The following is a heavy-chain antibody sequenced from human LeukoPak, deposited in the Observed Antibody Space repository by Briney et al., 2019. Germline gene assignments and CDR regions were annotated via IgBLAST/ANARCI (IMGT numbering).Heavy chain of an antibody. CDR2: MNPNSGNT. J-gene: IGHJ4*02. CDR3: ARGVKYSGYEKLVDC. Sequence: ASVKVSCKASGYTLTSYDINWVRQATGQRLEWMGWMNPNSGNTGYAQKFQGRVTMTRHTSISTAYMELSSLRSEDTAVYYCARGVKYSGYEKLVDCWGQGTLVTVSS. CDR1: GYTLTSYD. D-gene: IGHD5-12*01. V-gene: IGHV1-8*01.